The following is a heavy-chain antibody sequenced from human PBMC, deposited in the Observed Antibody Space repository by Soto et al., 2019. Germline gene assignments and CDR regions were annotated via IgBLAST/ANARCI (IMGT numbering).Heavy chain of an antibody. J-gene: IGHJ4*02. CDR1: GGSVSSGSYY. Sequence: QVQLQESGPGLVKPSETLSLTCTVSGGSVSSGSYYWSWIRQPPGKGLEWIGYIYYSGSTNYNPSLKSRVTISVDTSKNQFSLKRRSVTAADTAVYYCARALGGGSFVDYWGQGTLVTVSS. V-gene: IGHV4-61*01. D-gene: IGHD1-26*01. CDR2: IYYSGST. CDR3: ARALGGGSFVDY.